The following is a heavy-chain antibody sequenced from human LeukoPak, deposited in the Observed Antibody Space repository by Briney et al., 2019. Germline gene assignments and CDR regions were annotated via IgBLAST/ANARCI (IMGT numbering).Heavy chain of an antibody. Sequence: SVKVSCRASGGTFSSYAISWVRQAPGQGLEWMGGIIPIFGTANYAQKFQGRVTITTDESTSTAYMELSSLRSEDTAVYYCARGRYADFWSGYSDYWGQGTLVTVSS. D-gene: IGHD3-3*01. CDR1: GGTFSSYA. CDR3: ARGRYADFWSGYSDY. J-gene: IGHJ4*02. V-gene: IGHV1-69*05. CDR2: IIPIFGTA.